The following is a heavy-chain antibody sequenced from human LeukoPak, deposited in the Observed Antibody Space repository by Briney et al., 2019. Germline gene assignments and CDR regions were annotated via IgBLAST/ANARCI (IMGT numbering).Heavy chain of an antibody. CDR3: AREEGILWFGELSYY. Sequence: GGSLRLSCAASGFTFSSYAMHWVRQAPGKGLEWVAVISYDGSNKYYADSVKGRFTISRDNSKNTLYLQMNSLRAEDTAVYYCAREEGILWFGELSYYWGQGTLVTVSS. V-gene: IGHV3-30-3*01. CDR1: GFTFSSYA. D-gene: IGHD3-10*01. J-gene: IGHJ4*02. CDR2: ISYDGSNK.